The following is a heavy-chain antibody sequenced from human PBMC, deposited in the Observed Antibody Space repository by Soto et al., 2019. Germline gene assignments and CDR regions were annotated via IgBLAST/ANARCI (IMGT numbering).Heavy chain of an antibody. CDR2: IYWDDDK. D-gene: IGHD6-13*01. CDR3: AHQYSSSWYYYYYMEV. V-gene: IGHV2-5*02. Sequence: CIRHTPGKALELLALIYWDDDKRYSPSLKSRLTITKDTSKNQVVLTMTNMDPVDTATYYCAHQYSSSWYYYYYMEVWGKGTTVTVSS. J-gene: IGHJ6*03.